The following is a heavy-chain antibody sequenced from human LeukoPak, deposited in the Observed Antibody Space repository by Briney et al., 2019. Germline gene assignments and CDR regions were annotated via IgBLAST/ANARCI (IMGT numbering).Heavy chain of an antibody. D-gene: IGHD1-1*01. CDR2: ISSSSSTI. Sequence: GGSLRLSCAASGFTFSTYSMNWVRQAPGKGLEWVSYISSSSSTIYYADSVKGRFTISRDNAKNSLYLQMNSLRAEDTAVYYCARDRDWNGGWDYYYMDVWGKGTTVTVSS. CDR3: ARDRDWNGGWDYYYMDV. V-gene: IGHV3-48*04. J-gene: IGHJ6*03. CDR1: GFTFSTYS.